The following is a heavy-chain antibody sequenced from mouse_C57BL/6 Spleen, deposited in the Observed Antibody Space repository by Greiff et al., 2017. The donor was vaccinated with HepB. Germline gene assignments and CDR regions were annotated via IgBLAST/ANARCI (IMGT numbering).Heavy chain of an antibody. CDR1: GYAFSSSW. CDR3: ARRYNVDY. J-gene: IGHJ2*01. Sequence: LQQSGPELVKPGASVKISCKASGYAFSSSWMNWVKQRPGKGLEWIGRIYPGDGDTNYNGKFKGKATLTADKSSSTAYMQLSSLTSEDSAVYFCARRYNVDYWGQGTTLTVSS. CDR2: IYPGDGDT. D-gene: IGHD1-1*01. V-gene: IGHV1-82*01.